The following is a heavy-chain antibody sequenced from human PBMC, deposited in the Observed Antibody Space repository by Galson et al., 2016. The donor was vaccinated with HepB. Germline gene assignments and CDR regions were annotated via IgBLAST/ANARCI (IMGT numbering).Heavy chain of an antibody. V-gene: IGHV5-51*01. CDR2: IYPGDSHT. D-gene: IGHD3-16*01. Sequence: QSGAEVKKPGESLRISCKGSGYSFTDYWIGWVRQMPGKGLEWMGIIYPGDSHTRYSPSFQGQVTISADKSISTAYLQWSSLKASDTAIYYCARRLTHDSKIWDSDYVGQGTLVTVSS. J-gene: IGHJ4*02. CDR1: GYSFTDYW. CDR3: ARRLTHDSKIWDSDY.